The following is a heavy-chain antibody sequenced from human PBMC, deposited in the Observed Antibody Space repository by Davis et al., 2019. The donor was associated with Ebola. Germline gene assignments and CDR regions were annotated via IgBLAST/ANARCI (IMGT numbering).Heavy chain of an antibody. CDR1: GGSFSGYY. V-gene: IGHV4-34*01. Sequence: PSETLSLTCAVYGGSFSGYYWSWIRQPPGKGLEWIGEINHSGSTNYNPSLKSRVTISVDTSKNQFSLKLSSVTAADTAVYYCARGRTTVSYYYGMDVWGQGTTVTVSS. J-gene: IGHJ6*02. D-gene: IGHD4-17*01. CDR3: ARGRTTVSYYYGMDV. CDR2: INHSGST.